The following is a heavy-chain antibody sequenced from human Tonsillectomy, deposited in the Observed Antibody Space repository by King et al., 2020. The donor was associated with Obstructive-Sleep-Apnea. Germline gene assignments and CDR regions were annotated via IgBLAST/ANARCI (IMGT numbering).Heavy chain of an antibody. Sequence: VQLVESGGGLVKPGGSLRLSCAASGFTFSSYSMNWVRQAPGKGLECVSSISSSSSYIYYADSVKGRFTISRDNAKNSLYLQMNSLRAEDTAVYYCARYYDILTGYFDYWGQGTLVTVSS. D-gene: IGHD3-9*01. V-gene: IGHV3-21*01. CDR3: ARYYDILTGYFDY. CDR1: GFTFSSYS. CDR2: ISSSSSYI. J-gene: IGHJ4*02.